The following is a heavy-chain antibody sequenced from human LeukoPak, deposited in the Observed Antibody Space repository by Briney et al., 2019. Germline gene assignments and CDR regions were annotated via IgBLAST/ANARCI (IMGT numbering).Heavy chain of an antibody. CDR1: GFTFSSYA. Sequence: GGSLRLSCAASGFTFSSYAMSWVRQAPGKGLEWVSAISGSGGSTYYADSVKGRFTISRDNAKNSLYLQMNSLRAEDTAIYYCARDATYKLDNWGQGTLVTVSS. CDR3: ARDATYKLDN. J-gene: IGHJ4*02. V-gene: IGHV3-23*01. CDR2: ISGSGGST. D-gene: IGHD1-1*01.